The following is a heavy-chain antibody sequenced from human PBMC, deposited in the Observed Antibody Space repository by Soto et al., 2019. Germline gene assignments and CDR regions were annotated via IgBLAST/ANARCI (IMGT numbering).Heavy chain of an antibody. V-gene: IGHV1-69*02. CDR2: IIPILGIA. J-gene: IGHJ6*02. Sequence: ASVKVSCKASGGTFSSYTISWVRQAPGQGLEWMGRIIPILGIANYAQKIQGRVTITADKSTSTAYMELSSLRSEDTAVYYCASLMSSGYYYGMDVWGQGTTVTVSS. CDR3: ASLMSSGYYYGMDV. D-gene: IGHD3-10*01. CDR1: GGTFSSYT.